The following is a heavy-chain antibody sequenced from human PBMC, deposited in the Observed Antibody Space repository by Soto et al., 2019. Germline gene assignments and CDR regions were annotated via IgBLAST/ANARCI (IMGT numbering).Heavy chain of an antibody. CDR2: ISYSGNT. V-gene: IGHV4-59*02. J-gene: IGHJ4*02. D-gene: IGHD2-15*01. CDR3: AGLRGYAGSPIDY. CDR1: GGTVIICE. Sequence: SGSLALTCTASGGTVIICEWSWIRQPPGKGLEWIGYISYSGNTNYNPSLKSRVTMSVDTPKNQFSLRLSSVTTADTAVYYCAGLRGYAGSPIDYWGQGTLVTVSS.